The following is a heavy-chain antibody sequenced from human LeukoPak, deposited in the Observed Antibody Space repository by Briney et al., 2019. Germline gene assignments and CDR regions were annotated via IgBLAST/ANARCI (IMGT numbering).Heavy chain of an antibody. Sequence: KSSETLSLTCTVSGDSISPYYWSWVRLPPGKGLEWIGYISYSGSTNYSPSLKSRVSISLSTSNIHFSLKLSSVTAADTAVYYCARHASAYYEAFYFDYWGQGTLVTVSS. CDR2: ISYSGST. J-gene: IGHJ4*02. CDR1: GDSISPYY. V-gene: IGHV4-59*08. CDR3: ARHASAYYEAFYFDY. D-gene: IGHD3-22*01.